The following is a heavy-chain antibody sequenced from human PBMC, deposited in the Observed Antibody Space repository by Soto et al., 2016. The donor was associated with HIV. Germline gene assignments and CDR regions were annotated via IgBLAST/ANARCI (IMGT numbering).Heavy chain of an antibody. D-gene: IGHD3-10*01. J-gene: IGHJ3*02. CDR2: INGDGSDT. CDR3: ARSFVGRGQALDI. CDR1: RLIFRNYW. V-gene: IGHV3-74*01. Sequence: EVLLVESGGDLVQPGGSLRLSCAGSRLIFRNYWIYWVRQVPGKGLVWVPRINGDGSDTSYADSVKGRFTTSRDNAKNTVYLQMNRLRVEDTSVYFCARSFVGRGQALDIWGQGTLVTVSS.